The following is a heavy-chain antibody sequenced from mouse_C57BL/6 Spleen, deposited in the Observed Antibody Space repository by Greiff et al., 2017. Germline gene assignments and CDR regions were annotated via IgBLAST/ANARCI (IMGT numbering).Heavy chain of an antibody. CDR1: GYTFTSYW. CDR3: ARGVYYGSSNYYAMDY. D-gene: IGHD1-1*01. V-gene: IGHV1-72*01. Sequence: QQSCKASGYTFTSYWMHWVKQRPGRGLEWIGRIDPNSGGTKYNEKFKSKATLTVDKPSSTAYMQLSSLTSEDSAVYYCARGVYYGSSNYYAMDYWGQGTSVTVSS. J-gene: IGHJ4*01. CDR2: IDPNSGGT.